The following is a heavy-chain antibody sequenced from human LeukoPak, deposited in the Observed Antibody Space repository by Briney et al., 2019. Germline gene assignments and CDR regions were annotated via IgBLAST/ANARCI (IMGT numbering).Heavy chain of an antibody. CDR1: GYSFTNYF. D-gene: IGHD5-18*01. CDR2: INPSGGGT. CDR3: ARIEGQTATVTD. V-gene: IGHV1-46*01. Sequence: GASVKVSCKASGYSFTNYFIHWVRQAPGHGLEWMGFINPSGGGTTYAQNFQGRLTMTRDTSTSTVYMELSSLRSDDTAVYFCARIEGQTATVTDWGQGTLVTVSS. J-gene: IGHJ4*02.